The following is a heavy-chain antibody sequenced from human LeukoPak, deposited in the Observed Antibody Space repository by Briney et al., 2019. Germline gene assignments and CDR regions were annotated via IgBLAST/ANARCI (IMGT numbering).Heavy chain of an antibody. CDR1: GFTFSSYW. J-gene: IGHJ3*02. V-gene: IGHV3-74*01. CDR3: ALTEYYYDSSGYPDAFDI. CDR2: INSDGSST. Sequence: GGSLRLSCAASGFTFSSYWMHWVRQAPGKGLVWVSRINSDGSSTSYADSVKGRFTIFRDNAKNTLYLQMNSLRAEDTAVYYCALTEYYYDSSGYPDAFDIWGQGTMVTVSS. D-gene: IGHD3-22*01.